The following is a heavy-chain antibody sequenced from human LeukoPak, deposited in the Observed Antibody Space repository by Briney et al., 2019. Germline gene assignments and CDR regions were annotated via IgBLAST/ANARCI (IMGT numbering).Heavy chain of an antibody. CDR1: GGSISSSSYY. D-gene: IGHD3-22*01. Sequence: SETLSLTCTVSGGSISSSSYYWGWIRQPPGKGLEWIGSIYYSGSTYDNPSLKRRVTISVDTSKNQFSLTLSSVTAADTAVYYCARSHYYDSSGYYYIWGQGTLVTVSS. CDR2: IYYSGST. CDR3: ARSHYYDSSGYYYI. V-gene: IGHV4-39*01. J-gene: IGHJ4*02.